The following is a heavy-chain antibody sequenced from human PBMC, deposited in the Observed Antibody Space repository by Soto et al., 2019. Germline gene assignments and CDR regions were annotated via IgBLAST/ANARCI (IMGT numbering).Heavy chain of an antibody. Sequence: GESLKISCKGSRYSFAGYWITWVRQKPGKGLEWMGRIDPSDSQTYYSPSFRGHVTISATKSITTVFLQWSSLRASDTAMYYCARQIYDSDTGPNFQYYFDSWGQGTPVTVSS. CDR1: RYSFAGYW. CDR3: ARQIYDSDTGPNFQYYFDS. V-gene: IGHV5-10-1*01. CDR2: IDPSDSQT. D-gene: IGHD3-22*01. J-gene: IGHJ4*02.